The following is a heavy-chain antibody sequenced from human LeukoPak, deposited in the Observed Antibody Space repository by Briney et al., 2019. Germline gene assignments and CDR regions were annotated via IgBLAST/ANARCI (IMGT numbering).Heavy chain of an antibody. V-gene: IGHV1-2*02. Sequence: ASVKVSCKASGYTFTGYYMHWVRQAPGQGLEWMGWINPNSGGTNYAQKFQGRVTMTRDTSISTAYMELSRLRSDDTAVYYCARGHFWLRFEGGFDYWGQGTLVTVSS. CDR2: INPNSGGT. D-gene: IGHD5-12*01. J-gene: IGHJ4*02. CDR1: GYTFTGYY. CDR3: ARGHFWLRFEGGFDY.